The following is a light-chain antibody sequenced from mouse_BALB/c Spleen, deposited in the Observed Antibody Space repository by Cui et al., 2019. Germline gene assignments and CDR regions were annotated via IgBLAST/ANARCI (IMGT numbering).Light chain of an antibody. J-gene: IGKJ4*01. CDR2: LAS. CDR3: LQHWNYPLT. V-gene: IGKV6-14*01. Sequence: DIVMTQSQKFMSTSVGDRVSITCKASQNVRTAVAWYQQKPGQSPKALIYLASNRHTGVPDRFTGGGSGTDFTLTISNVQSEDLADYFCLQHWNYPLTFGSGTKLEIK. CDR1: QNVRTA.